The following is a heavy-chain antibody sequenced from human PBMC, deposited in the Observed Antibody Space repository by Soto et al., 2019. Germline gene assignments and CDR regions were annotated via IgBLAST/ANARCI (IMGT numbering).Heavy chain of an antibody. Sequence: PGESLKISCNGSGYSFTSYWIGWVRQMPGKGLEWMGIIYPGDSDTRYSPSFQGQVTISADKSISTAYLQWSSLKASDTAMYYCARKGGSYPYSGNYYYGMDVWGQGTTVTVSS. J-gene: IGHJ6*02. CDR1: GYSFTSYW. V-gene: IGHV5-51*01. CDR2: IYPGDSDT. CDR3: ARKGGSYPYSGNYYYGMDV. D-gene: IGHD1-26*01.